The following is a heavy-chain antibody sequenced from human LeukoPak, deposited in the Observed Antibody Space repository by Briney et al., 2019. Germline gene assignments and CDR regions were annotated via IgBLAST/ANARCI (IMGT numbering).Heavy chain of an antibody. CDR3: ARVGDIYGDFWSGYNPYYFDY. Sequence: ASVKVSCKASGYTFTGYYVHWVRQAPGQGLEWMGRINPNSGGTNYAQKFQGRVTMTRDTSISTAYMELSRLRSDDTAVYYCARVGDIYGDFWSGYNPYYFDYWGQGTLVTVSS. J-gene: IGHJ4*02. CDR2: INPNSGGT. CDR1: GYTFTGYY. V-gene: IGHV1-2*06. D-gene: IGHD3-3*01.